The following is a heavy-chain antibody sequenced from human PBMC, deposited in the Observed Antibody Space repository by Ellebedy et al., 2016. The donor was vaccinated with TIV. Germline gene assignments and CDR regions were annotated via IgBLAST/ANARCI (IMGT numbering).Heavy chain of an antibody. CDR1: GFTVSSNS. V-gene: IGHV3-53*01. CDR3: AGHGDRAMTH. J-gene: IGHJ4*02. CDR2: IYSGGTT. Sequence: GESLKISCAASGFTVSSNSMTWVRQAPGQGLEWVSVIYSGGTTHYADSVKGRLTISRDKSKNTMYLQMNRLRAEETAVYYCAGHGDRAMTHWGQGTLVTVSS. D-gene: IGHD7-27*01.